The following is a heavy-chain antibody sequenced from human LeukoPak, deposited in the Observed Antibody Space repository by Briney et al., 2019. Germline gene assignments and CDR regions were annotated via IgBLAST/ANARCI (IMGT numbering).Heavy chain of an antibody. D-gene: IGHD7-27*01. V-gene: IGHV4-39*01. Sequence: SETLSLTCTASGGSISSSSYYWGWIRQPPGKGLEWIGSIYYSGSTYYNPSLKSRVTISVDTSKNQFSLKLSSVTAADTAVYYCASQVTNWGLFDPWGQGTLVTVSS. CDR2: IYYSGST. CDR1: GGSISSSSYY. CDR3: ASQVTNWGLFDP. J-gene: IGHJ5*02.